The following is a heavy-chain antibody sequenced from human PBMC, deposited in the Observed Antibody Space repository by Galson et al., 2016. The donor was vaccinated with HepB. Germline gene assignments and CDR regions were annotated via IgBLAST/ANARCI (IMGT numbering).Heavy chain of an antibody. CDR2: ISFDGSYT. CDR1: GFSFSSYG. V-gene: IGHV3-33*05. J-gene: IGHJ4*02. CDR3: VRYPQGYFDY. D-gene: IGHD6-13*01. Sequence: SLRLSCAASGFSFSSYGMHWVRQAPGKGLDWVAVISFDGSYTYYAASVKGRFTIPRDNPKNTSYLQMNSLGPEDTDLYYCVRYPQGYFDYWGQGTLVSVSS.